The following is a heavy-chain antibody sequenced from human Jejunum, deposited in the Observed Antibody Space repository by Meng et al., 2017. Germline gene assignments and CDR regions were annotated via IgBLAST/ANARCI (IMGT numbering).Heavy chain of an antibody. Sequence: QVQLQESGPGLVKPSQTLSLTCTVSGDSINSDRYYWTWVRQSPGKGLEWIGEIYHSGSTNYNPSLKSRVTISVDKSKNQFSLKLTSVTAADTAVYYCARGGYYSFDYWGQGTLVTVSS. CDR3: ARGGYYSFDY. CDR2: IYHSGST. V-gene: IGHV4-4*02. D-gene: IGHD5-18*01. J-gene: IGHJ4*02. CDR1: GDSINSDRYY.